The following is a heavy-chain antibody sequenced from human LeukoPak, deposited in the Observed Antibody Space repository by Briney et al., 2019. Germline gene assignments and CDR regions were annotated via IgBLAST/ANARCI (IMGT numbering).Heavy chain of an antibody. CDR2: ITYSSDYI. D-gene: IGHD4-17*01. CDR1: GFTFSGYS. J-gene: IGHJ4*02. Sequence: GGSLRLSCAASGFTFSGYSMNCVRQAPGKGLAWVSYITYSSDYINYADSVKGRFTISRDNAKNSLYLQMNSLRVEDTAVYYCVLVYGDYVVYDYWGQGTLVTVSS. V-gene: IGHV3-21*01. CDR3: VLVYGDYVVYDY.